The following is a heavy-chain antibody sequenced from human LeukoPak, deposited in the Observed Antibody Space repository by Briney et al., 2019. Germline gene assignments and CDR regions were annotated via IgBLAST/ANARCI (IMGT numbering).Heavy chain of an antibody. J-gene: IGHJ6*04. CDR2: IIPIFGTA. CDR1: GGTFISYA. V-gene: IGHV1-69*13. Sequence: GASVKVSCKASGGTFISYAISWVRQAPGQGLEWMGGIIPIFGTANYAQTFQGRVTITADESTSTAYMELSSLRSEDTAVYYCVVGDDILTGYPTDPDYYYYYGMDVWGKGTTVTVS. D-gene: IGHD3-9*01. CDR3: VVGDDILTGYPTDPDYYYYYGMDV.